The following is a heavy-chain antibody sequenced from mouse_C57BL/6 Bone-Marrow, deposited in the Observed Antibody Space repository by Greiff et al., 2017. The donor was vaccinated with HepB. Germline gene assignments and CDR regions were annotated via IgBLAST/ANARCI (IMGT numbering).Heavy chain of an antibody. CDR1: GYTFTDYY. J-gene: IGHJ3*01. CDR3: ARSGGYYVY. V-gene: IGHV1-19*01. Sequence: EVKLQQSGPVLVKPGASVKMSCKASGYTFTDYYMNWVKQSHGKSLEWIGVINPYNGGTSYNQKFKGKATLTVDKSSSTAYMELNSLTSEDSAVYYCARSGGYYVYWGQGTLVTVSA. D-gene: IGHD2-3*01. CDR2: INPYNGGT.